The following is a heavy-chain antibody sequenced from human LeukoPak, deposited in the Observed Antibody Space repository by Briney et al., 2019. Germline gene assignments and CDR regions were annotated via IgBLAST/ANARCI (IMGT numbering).Heavy chain of an antibody. D-gene: IGHD2-15*01. CDR2: IYYSGST. V-gene: IGHV4-30-4*08. J-gene: IGHJ4*02. Sequence: SETLSLTCTVSGGSISSGDYYWSWIRQPPGKGLEWIVYIYYSGSTYYNPSLKSRVTISVDTSKNQFSLKLSSVTAADTAVYYCASALAAPYYFDYWGQGTLVTVSS. CDR3: ASALAAPYYFDY. CDR1: GGSISSGDYY.